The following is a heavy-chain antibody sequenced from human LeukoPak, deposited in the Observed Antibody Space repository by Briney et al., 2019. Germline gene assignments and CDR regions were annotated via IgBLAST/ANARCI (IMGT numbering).Heavy chain of an antibody. CDR3: ARDGKDTAADY. CDR2: IIPISGPP. D-gene: IGHD5-18*01. CDR1: RGTFSSYA. V-gene: IGHV1-69*05. J-gene: IGHJ4*02. Sequence: SGRVSCKASRGTFSSYAITWVGQAAGHGLEWMRGIIPISGPPKYAQTFQGRATITTDAPTSTAYMELSSLRSEDTAVYYCARDGKDTAADYWGQGTLVTVSS.